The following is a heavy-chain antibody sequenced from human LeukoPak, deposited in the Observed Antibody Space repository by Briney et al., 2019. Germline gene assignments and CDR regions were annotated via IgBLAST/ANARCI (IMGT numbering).Heavy chain of an antibody. D-gene: IGHD6-13*01. J-gene: IGHJ4*02. CDR2: ISAYNGNT. CDR1: GYTFTGAG. CDR3: ARGSDSSSWYFLDY. Sequence: ASVKVSCKASGYTFTGAGISWGRHAPGQGLEWVGWISAYNGNTNNAHKLQGGVTIITDTTPSTAYMELRSLRSDDTAVYYCARGSDSSSWYFLDYWGQGTLVTVSS. V-gene: IGHV1-18*01.